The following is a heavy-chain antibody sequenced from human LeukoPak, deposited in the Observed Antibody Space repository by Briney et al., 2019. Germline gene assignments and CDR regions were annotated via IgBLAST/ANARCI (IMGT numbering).Heavy chain of an antibody. V-gene: IGHV3-23*01. CDR3: ARRGSYFPFDY. Sequence: GGSLRLSCAASGFTFSNYVMSWVRQAPGKGLEWVSTISDNGGNTYYADSVKGRFTISRDNSKNTLYLQMYGLRVEDTAVYYCARRGSYFPFDYWGQGTLATVSS. D-gene: IGHD3-10*01. CDR1: GFTFSNYV. J-gene: IGHJ4*02. CDR2: ISDNGGNT.